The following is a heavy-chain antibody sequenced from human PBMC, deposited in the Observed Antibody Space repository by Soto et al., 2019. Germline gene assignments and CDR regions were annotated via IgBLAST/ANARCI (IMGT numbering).Heavy chain of an antibody. CDR1: GGSISSGGYY. CDR2: IYYSGST. Sequence: SETLPLTCTVSGGSISSGGYYWSWIRKHPGKGLEWIGYIYYSGSTYYNPSLKSRVTISVDTSKNQFSLKLSSVTAADTAVYYCARASRGPLRFLGYWGQGTLVTVSS. D-gene: IGHD3-3*01. J-gene: IGHJ4*02. CDR3: ARASRGPLRFLGY. V-gene: IGHV4-31*03.